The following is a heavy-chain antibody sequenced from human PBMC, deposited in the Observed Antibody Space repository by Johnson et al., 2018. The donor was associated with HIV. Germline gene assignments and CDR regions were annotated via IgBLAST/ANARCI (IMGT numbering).Heavy chain of an antibody. CDR2: ISYDGSNK. D-gene: IGHD4-17*01. Sequence: QMQLVESGGGVVQPGRSLRLSCAAYGFTFSSYAMHWVRQAPGKGLEWVAVISYDGSNKYYADSVKGRFTISRDNSKNTLYLRMNSLRAEDTAVYYCARSMTTVTVAFDIWGQGTMVTVSS. CDR3: ARSMTTVTVAFDI. J-gene: IGHJ3*02. V-gene: IGHV3-30*14. CDR1: GFTFSSYA.